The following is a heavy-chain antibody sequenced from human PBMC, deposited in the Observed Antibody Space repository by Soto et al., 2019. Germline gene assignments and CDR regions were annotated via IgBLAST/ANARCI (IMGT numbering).Heavy chain of an antibody. CDR2: IIPIFGTA. CDR1: GGTFSSYA. Sequence: SVKVSCKASGGTFSSYAISWVRQAPGQGLEWMGGIIPIFGTANYAQKFQGRVTITADESTSTAYMELSSLRSEDTAVYYCARGPLYYDFWSGHYPSWGQGTLVTVSS. CDR3: ARGPLYYDFWSGHYPS. D-gene: IGHD3-3*01. J-gene: IGHJ4*02. V-gene: IGHV1-69*13.